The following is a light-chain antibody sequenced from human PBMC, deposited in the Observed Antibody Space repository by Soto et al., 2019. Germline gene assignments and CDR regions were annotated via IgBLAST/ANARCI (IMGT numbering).Light chain of an antibody. J-gene: IGLJ1*01. CDR3: ASYTTSSNYV. CDR1: SSDVGAYNY. CDR2: DVS. Sequence: QSALTQPASVSGSPGQSITISCTGSSSDVGAYNYVSWYQQHPGKAPKLMIYDVSNRPSGVSNRFSGSKSGNTASLTISGIQAEDEADYYCASYTTSSNYVFGTGTKVTVL. V-gene: IGLV2-14*01.